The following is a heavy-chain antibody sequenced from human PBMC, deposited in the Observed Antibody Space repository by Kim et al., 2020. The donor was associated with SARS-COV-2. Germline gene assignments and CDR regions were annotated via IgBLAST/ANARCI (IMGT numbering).Heavy chain of an antibody. CDR3: ASTRWGHYYYYGMDV. CDR1: GFTVSSNY. CDR2: IYSGGST. D-gene: IGHD3-16*01. Sequence: GGSLRLSCAASGFTVSSNYMSWVRQAPGKGLEWVSVIYSGGSTYYADSVKGRFTISRDNSKNTLYLQMNSLRAEDTAVYYCASTRWGHYYYYGMDVWGQGTTVTVSS. J-gene: IGHJ6*02. V-gene: IGHV3-53*01.